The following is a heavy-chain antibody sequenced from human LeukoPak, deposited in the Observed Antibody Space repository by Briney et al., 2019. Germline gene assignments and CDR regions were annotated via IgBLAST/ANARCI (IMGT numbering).Heavy chain of an antibody. CDR1: GGSFSGYY. CDR2: INHSGST. CDR3: ASLLPSSVYRSQQLRDY. V-gene: IGHV4-34*01. Sequence: SETLSLTCAVYGGSFSGYYWSWIRQPPGKGLEWIGEINHSGSTNYNPSLKSRVTISVDTSKNQFSLKLSSVTAADTAVYYCASLLPSSVYRSQQLRDYWGQRTLVTVSS. J-gene: IGHJ4*02. D-gene: IGHD6-13*01.